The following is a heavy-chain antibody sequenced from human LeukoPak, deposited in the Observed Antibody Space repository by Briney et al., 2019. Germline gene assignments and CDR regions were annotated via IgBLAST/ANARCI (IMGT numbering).Heavy chain of an antibody. CDR3: AKERGYGDYYFDY. V-gene: IGHV3-30*18. CDR2: ISYDGSNK. J-gene: IGHJ4*02. CDR1: GFTFSSYG. Sequence: GGSLRLSCAASGFTFSSYGIHWVRQAPGKGLEWVAVISYDGSNKYYADSVKGRFTVSRDNSKNTLYLQMNSLRAEDTAVYYCAKERGYGDYYFDYWGQGNLVTVSS. D-gene: IGHD4-17*01.